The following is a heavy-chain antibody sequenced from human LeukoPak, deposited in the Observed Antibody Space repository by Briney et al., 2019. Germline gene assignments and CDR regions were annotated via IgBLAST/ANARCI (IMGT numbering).Heavy chain of an antibody. V-gene: IGHV1-2*02. Sequence: ASVKVSCKASGYTFTGYYMHWVRQAPGQGLEWMGWISPNSGGTNYAQKFQGRVTMTRDTSISTAYMELSRLRSDDTAVYYCARDSRKSGITIFGVVTHWGQGTLVTVSS. J-gene: IGHJ4*02. D-gene: IGHD3-3*01. CDR3: ARDSRKSGITIFGVVTH. CDR2: ISPNSGGT. CDR1: GYTFTGYY.